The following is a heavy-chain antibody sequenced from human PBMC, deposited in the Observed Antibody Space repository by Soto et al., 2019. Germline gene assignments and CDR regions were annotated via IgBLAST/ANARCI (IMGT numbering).Heavy chain of an antibody. Sequence: ASVKVSCKASGYTFTSYGISWVRQAPGQGLEWMGWISAYNGNTNYAQKLQGRVTMTTDTSTSTAYMELRSLRSDDTAVYCCARDTLGPYSSDYWGQGTLVTVSS. CDR1: GYTFTSYG. J-gene: IGHJ4*02. V-gene: IGHV1-18*01. CDR2: ISAYNGNT. CDR3: ARDTLGPYSSDY. D-gene: IGHD6-13*01.